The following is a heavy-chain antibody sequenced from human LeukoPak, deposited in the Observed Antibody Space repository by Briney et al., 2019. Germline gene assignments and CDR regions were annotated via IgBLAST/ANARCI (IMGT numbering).Heavy chain of an antibody. CDR2: ISSSSSYI. Sequence: GGSLRLSCAASGFTFSSYSMNWVRQAPGKGLEWVSSISSSSSYIYYADSVKGRFTISRDNAKNSLYLQMNSLRAEDTAAYYCARDEGDDAFDIWGQGTMVTVSS. CDR1: GFTFSSYS. CDR3: ARDEGDDAFDI. J-gene: IGHJ3*02. D-gene: IGHD3-10*01. V-gene: IGHV3-21*01.